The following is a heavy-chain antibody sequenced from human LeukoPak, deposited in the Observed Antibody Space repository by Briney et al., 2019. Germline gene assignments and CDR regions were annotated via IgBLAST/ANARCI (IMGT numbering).Heavy chain of an antibody. J-gene: IGHJ4*02. Sequence: GGSLRLSCAASGFTFSSYAMHWVRQAPGKGLEWVAVISYDGCNKYYADSVKGRFTISRDNSKNTLYLQMNSLRAEDTAVYYCASGHEGIAVAGTLDYWGQGTLVTVSS. CDR2: ISYDGCNK. V-gene: IGHV3-30-3*01. D-gene: IGHD6-19*01. CDR1: GFTFSSYA. CDR3: ASGHEGIAVAGTLDY.